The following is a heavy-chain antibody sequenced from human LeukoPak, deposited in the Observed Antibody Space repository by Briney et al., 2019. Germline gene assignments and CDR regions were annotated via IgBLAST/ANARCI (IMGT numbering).Heavy chain of an antibody. CDR2: ISYDYGGSDK. CDR1: GFTFSAYA. J-gene: IGHJ6*04. CDR3: ARDARYCTSTSCYSYNYGMDV. D-gene: IGHD2-2*01. V-gene: IGHV3-30*04. Sequence: PGRSLRLSCAASGFTFSAYAMHWVRQAPGKGLEWVAVISYDYGGSDKYYADSVEGRFTISRDNSKNTLHLQMSSLRTEDTALYYCARDARYCTSTSCYSYNYGMDVWGKGTTVTVSS.